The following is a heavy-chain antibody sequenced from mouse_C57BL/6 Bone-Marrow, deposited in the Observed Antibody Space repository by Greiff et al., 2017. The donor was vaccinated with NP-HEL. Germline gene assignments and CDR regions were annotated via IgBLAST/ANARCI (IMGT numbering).Heavy chain of an antibody. CDR3: ARENDLYSSSYAMDY. Sequence: VQLQQSGPGLVKPSQSLSLTCSVTGYSITSGYYWNWIRQFPGNKLEWIGYISYDGSNNYNPSLKNRISITRDTSKNQFFLKLNSVTTEDTATYYCARENDLYSSSYAMDYWGQGTSVTVSS. D-gene: IGHD1-1*01. V-gene: IGHV3-6*01. CDR2: ISYDGSN. J-gene: IGHJ4*01. CDR1: GYSITSGYY.